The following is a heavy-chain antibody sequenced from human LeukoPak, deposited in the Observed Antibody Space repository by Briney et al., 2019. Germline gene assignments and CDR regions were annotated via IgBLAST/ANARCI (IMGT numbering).Heavy chain of an antibody. J-gene: IGHJ4*02. Sequence: LETLSLTCTVSGGSISSYYWSWIRQPPGKGLEWIGYIYYSGSTNYNPSLKSRVTISVDTSKNQFSLKLSSVTAADTAVYYCARGRRTGTTDYWGQGTLVTVSS. CDR3: ARGRRTGTTDY. D-gene: IGHD1-7*01. CDR2: IYYSGST. V-gene: IGHV4-59*01. CDR1: GGSISSYY.